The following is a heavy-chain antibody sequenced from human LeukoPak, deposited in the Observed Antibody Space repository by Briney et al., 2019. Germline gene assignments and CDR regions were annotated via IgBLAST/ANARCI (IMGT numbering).Heavy chain of an antibody. V-gene: IGHV1-46*01. CDR1: GYTFTGYY. Sequence: ASVKVSCKASGYTFTGYYMHWVRQAPGQGLEWMGIINPSGGSTSYAQKFQGRVTMTRDMSTSTVYMELSSLRSEDTAVYYCAKDDYSPHQFDYWGQGTLVTVSS. CDR3: AKDDYSPHQFDY. CDR2: INPSGGST. J-gene: IGHJ4*02. D-gene: IGHD2-15*01.